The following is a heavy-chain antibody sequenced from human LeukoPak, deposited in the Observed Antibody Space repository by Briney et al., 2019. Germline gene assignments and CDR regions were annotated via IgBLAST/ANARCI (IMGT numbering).Heavy chain of an antibody. D-gene: IGHD3-22*01. Sequence: ASVKVSCKASGYIFTSYYIHWLRQAPGQGLDWMGIINPSGGSTSNAQKFQGRVTMTRDTSTRTVYMELSSLRSEDTAVYYCARDYVVNYYDSSGYQRGGDAVDIWGQGTMVTVSS. J-gene: IGHJ3*02. CDR3: ARDYVVNYYDSSGYQRGGDAVDI. V-gene: IGHV1-46*01. CDR2: INPSGGST. CDR1: GYIFTSYY.